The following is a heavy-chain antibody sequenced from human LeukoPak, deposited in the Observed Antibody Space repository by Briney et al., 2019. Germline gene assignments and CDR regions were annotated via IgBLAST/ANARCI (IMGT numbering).Heavy chain of an antibody. CDR1: GGSISSSS. J-gene: IGHJ5*02. CDR3: ARGPYGSGSEAWWFDP. V-gene: IGHV3-21*01. Sequence: PSETLSLTCTVSGGSISSSSYYWGWIRQPPGKGLEWVSSISSSSSYIYYADSVKGRFTISRDNAKNSLYLQMNSLRAEDTAVYYCARGPYGSGSEAWWFDPWGQGTLVTVSS. CDR2: ISSSSSYI. D-gene: IGHD3-10*01.